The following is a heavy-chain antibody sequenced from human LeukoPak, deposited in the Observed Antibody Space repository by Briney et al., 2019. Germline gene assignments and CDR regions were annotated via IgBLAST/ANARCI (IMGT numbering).Heavy chain of an antibody. CDR3: ARDRVGRYCSGGSCSYGYFDY. J-gene: IGHJ4*02. Sequence: SVKVSCKASGGTFSSHGISWVRQAPGQGLEWMGGIIPIFGTANYAQKFQGRVTIAPDESTSTAYMELSSLRSEDTAVYYCARDRVGRYCSGGSCSYGYFDYWGQGTLVTVSS. CDR1: GGTFSSHG. V-gene: IGHV1-69*01. D-gene: IGHD2-15*01. CDR2: IIPIFGTA.